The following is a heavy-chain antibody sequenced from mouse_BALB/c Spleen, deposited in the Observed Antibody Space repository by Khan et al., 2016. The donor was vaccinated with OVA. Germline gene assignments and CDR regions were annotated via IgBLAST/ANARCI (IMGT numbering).Heavy chain of an antibody. J-gene: IGHJ2*01. Sequence: EVELVESGGGLVKPGGSLKLSCAASGFTFSRYPMSWVRQTPEKRLEWVASIGSGGSTYYPDNVKGRFTISRDNARNILYLQMSSLSSEDTAMYFCARVNGSSGVDYWGQGTTLTVSS. V-gene: IGHV5-6-5*01. CDR2: IGSGGST. D-gene: IGHD1-1*01. CDR1: GFTFSRYP. CDR3: ARVNGSSGVDY.